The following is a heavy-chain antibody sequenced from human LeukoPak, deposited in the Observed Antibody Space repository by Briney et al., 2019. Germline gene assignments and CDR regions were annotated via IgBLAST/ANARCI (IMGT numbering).Heavy chain of an antibody. Sequence: PSETLSLTCAVSGGSISSSNWWSWVRQPPGKGLEWIGEIYHSGSTNYNRSLKSRVTISVDKSKNQFSLKLSSVTAADTAVYYCARDLPEIAVAGTPSYDAFDIWGQGTMVTVSS. CDR2: IYHSGST. CDR1: GGSISSSNW. J-gene: IGHJ3*02. V-gene: IGHV4-4*02. CDR3: ARDLPEIAVAGTPSYDAFDI. D-gene: IGHD6-19*01.